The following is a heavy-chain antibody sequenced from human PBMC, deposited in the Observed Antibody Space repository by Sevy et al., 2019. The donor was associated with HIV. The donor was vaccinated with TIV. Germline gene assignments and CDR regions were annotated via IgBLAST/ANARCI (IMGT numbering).Heavy chain of an antibody. CDR3: AREGRTKPHDY. V-gene: IGHV3-23*01. CDR2: LSFGCGKI. J-gene: IGHJ4*02. D-gene: IGHD2-8*01. CDR1: GFPFNIYS. Sequence: GGSLRLSCATSGFPFNIYSMSWVRQAPGKGLEWVSTLSFGCGKINYADSVKGRFTISRDNSENTLYLEMNSLRAEDTALYICAREGRTKPHDYWGRGTLVTVSS.